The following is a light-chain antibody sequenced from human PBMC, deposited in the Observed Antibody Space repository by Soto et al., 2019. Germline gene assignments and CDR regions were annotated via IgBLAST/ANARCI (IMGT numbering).Light chain of an antibody. V-gene: IGKV3-20*01. CDR1: QSISNNY. J-gene: IGKJ2*01. Sequence: ETVLTQSPGTLSLSPGERATLSCRAGQSISNNYLSWYQQKPGQPPRLLIHDASNRATGIPDRFSGSGSGTDFTLTISRLEPEDFAVYYCQWYGISPPEYTFGQGTMLEI. CDR2: DAS. CDR3: QWYGISPPEYT.